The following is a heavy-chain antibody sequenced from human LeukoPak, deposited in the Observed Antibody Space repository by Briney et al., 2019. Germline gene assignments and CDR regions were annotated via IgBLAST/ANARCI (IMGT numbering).Heavy chain of an antibody. CDR1: GFTFSSYA. V-gene: IGHV3-23*01. Sequence: GGSLRLSCAASGFTFSSYAMSWVRQAPGKGLEWVSAISGSGGSTYYADSVKGRFTISRDNSKNTLYLQMNSLRAEDTAVYYCAKFGSRYYYDSSGYHFDYWGQGTLVTVSS. J-gene: IGHJ4*02. CDR3: AKFGSRYYYDSSGYHFDY. D-gene: IGHD3-22*01. CDR2: ISGSGGST.